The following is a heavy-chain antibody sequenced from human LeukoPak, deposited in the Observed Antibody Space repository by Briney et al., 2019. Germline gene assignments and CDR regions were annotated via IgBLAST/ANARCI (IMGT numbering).Heavy chain of an antibody. CDR1: GYSFTSYW. Sequence: GESLKISCKGSGYSFTSYWIGWVRQMPGKGLEWMGIIYPGDSDTRYSPSFQGQVTISADKSISTAYLQWSSLKASDTAMHYCARGSGGGGDREYYFDYWGQGTLVTVSS. V-gene: IGHV5-51*01. CDR3: ARGSGGGGDREYYFDY. D-gene: IGHD3-16*01. J-gene: IGHJ4*02. CDR2: IYPGDSDT.